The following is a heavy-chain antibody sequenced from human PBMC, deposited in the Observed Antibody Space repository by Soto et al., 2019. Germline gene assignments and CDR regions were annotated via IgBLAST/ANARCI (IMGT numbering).Heavy chain of an antibody. CDR1: GGSITNYY. J-gene: IGHJ6*02. CDR3: ARHGFGPLHGDVAV. V-gene: IGHV4-59*08. CDR2: INYDGYS. Sequence: QVQLQESGPGLVKPSETLSLTCTVSGGSITNYYCSWFRQPPGKGLEWIGYINYDGYSAYNLSLKRRVTLSMDASKTQFSLMLASVTATDTAVYYCARHGFGPLHGDVAVWGPGTTVIVSS. D-gene: IGHD3-10*01.